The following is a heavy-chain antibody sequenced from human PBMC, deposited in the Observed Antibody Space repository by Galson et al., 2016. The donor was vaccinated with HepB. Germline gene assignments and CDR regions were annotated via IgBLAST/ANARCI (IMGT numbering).Heavy chain of an antibody. CDR2: IWFDGTTE. Sequence: SLRLSCAASGFIFSHFGMQWVRQAPGQGLEWVALIWFDGTTEYYADSVKGRFTVSRDNSKNTLYLQMNRLRVDDTAVYYCARDTGGGGYNPQHWGLGTLVTVSS. CDR3: ARDTGGGGYNPQH. CDR1: GFIFSHFG. V-gene: IGHV3-33*01. D-gene: IGHD1-1*01. J-gene: IGHJ4*01.